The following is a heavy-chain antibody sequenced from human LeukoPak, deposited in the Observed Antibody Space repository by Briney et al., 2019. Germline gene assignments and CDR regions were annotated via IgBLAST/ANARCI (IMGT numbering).Heavy chain of an antibody. J-gene: IGHJ4*02. Sequence: ASVKVSCKASGYTFTGYYMHWVRQAPGQGLEWTGWINPNSGGTNYAQKFQGWVTMTRDTSISTAYMELSRLRSDDTAVYYCARSIQFYYCDYWGQGTLVNVSS. V-gene: IGHV1-2*04. CDR2: INPNSGGT. CDR1: GYTFTGYY. CDR3: ARSIQFYYCDY.